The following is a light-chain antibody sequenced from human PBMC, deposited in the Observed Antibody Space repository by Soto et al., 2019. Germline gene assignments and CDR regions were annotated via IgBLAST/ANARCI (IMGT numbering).Light chain of an antibody. V-gene: IGKV3-15*01. CDR2: GAS. J-gene: IGKJ5*01. Sequence: EIVMTQSPATLSVSPGPRATLSCRASQSVSSNLAWYQQKPGQAPRLLIYGASTRATGIPARFSGSGSGTEFTLTISSLQSEDFAVYYCQQYNNWPITFGQGTRLEIK. CDR3: QQYNNWPIT. CDR1: QSVSSN.